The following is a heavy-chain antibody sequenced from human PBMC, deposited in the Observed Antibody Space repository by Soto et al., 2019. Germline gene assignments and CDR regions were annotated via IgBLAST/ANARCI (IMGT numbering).Heavy chain of an antibody. V-gene: IGHV3-64D*06. CDR2: ISSNGGST. Sequence: GRSLRLSCSASGFTFSSYAMHWVRQAPGKGLEYVSAISSNGGSTYYADSVKGRFTISRDNSKNTLYLQMSSLRAEDTAVYYCVKGNRITMIVGTYICYYYGMDVWGQGPSVTV. J-gene: IGHJ6*02. D-gene: IGHD3-22*01. CDR3: VKGNRITMIVGTYICYYYGMDV. CDR1: GFTFSSYA.